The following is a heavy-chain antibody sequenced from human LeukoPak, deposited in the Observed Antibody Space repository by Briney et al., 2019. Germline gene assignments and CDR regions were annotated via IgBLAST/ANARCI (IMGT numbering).Heavy chain of an antibody. CDR3: ASSREYSSGWYHYFHY. CDR2: INHSGGT. CDR1: GGSFSAYY. V-gene: IGHV4-34*01. Sequence: SETLSLTCTVYGGSFSAYYWSWIRQPPGKGLEWIGEINHSGGTNYNPSLKSRVTVSVDTSKNQFSLKLNSVTAADTAVYYCASSREYSSGWYHYFHYWGQGTLVTVSS. D-gene: IGHD6-13*01. J-gene: IGHJ4*02.